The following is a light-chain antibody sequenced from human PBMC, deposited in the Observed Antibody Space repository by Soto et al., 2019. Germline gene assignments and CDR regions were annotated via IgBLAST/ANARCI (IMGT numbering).Light chain of an antibody. J-gene: IGLJ7*01. V-gene: IGLV2-23*01. CDR2: EGS. Sequence: QSALTQPASVSGSPGQSITISCTGTSSDVGNYNLVSWYQQHPGKAPKLRIYEGSKRPSGVSNRFAGSKSGNTASLTISGLQAEDEADYYCCSYAGSSTAVFGGGTQLTVL. CDR1: SSDVGNYNL. CDR3: CSYAGSSTAV.